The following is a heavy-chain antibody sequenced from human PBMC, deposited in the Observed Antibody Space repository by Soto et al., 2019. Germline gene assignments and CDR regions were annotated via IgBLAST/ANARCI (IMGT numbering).Heavy chain of an antibody. CDR2: ISAYNGNT. V-gene: IGHV1-18*01. CDR3: ARAVLNYYYYYGMDV. Sequence: EASVKVSCKASGYTFTSYGISWVRQAPGQGLEWMGWISAYNGNTNYAQKLQGRVTMTTDTSTSTAYMELRSLRSDDTAVYYCARAVLNYYYYYGMDVWGQGTTVTVSS. CDR1: GYTFTSYG. D-gene: IGHD4-17*01. J-gene: IGHJ6*02.